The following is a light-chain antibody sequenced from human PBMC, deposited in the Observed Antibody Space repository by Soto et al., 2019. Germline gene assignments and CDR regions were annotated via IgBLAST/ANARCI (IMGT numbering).Light chain of an antibody. CDR2: DVS. J-gene: IGLJ1*01. Sequence: QSALTQPASVSGSPGQSITISCTGTSSDVGGYNYVSWYQQHPGKAPKLMIYDVSNRPSGVSNRFSGSKSGNTASLTISGLQAEDEADYYCRSYTSSSTPLYVFGTGTKSPS. CDR3: RSYTSSSTPLYV. V-gene: IGLV2-14*01. CDR1: SSDVGGYNY.